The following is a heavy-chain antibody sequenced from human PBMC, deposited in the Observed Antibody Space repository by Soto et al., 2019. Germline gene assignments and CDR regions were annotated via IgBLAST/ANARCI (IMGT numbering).Heavy chain of an antibody. Sequence: SVKVSCKASGGTFSSYAISWVRQAPGQGLEWMGGIIPIFGTANYAQKFQGRVTITADESTSTAYMELSSLRSEDTAVYYCARVPLTVTTTYYFDYWGQGTLVTVS. J-gene: IGHJ4*02. D-gene: IGHD4-17*01. CDR3: ARVPLTVTTTYYFDY. CDR2: IIPIFGTA. CDR1: GGTFSSYA. V-gene: IGHV1-69*13.